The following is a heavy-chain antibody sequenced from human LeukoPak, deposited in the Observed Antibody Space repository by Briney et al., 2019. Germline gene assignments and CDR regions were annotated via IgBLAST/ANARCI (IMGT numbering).Heavy chain of an antibody. CDR3: AREDVDVETTTVSFDY. V-gene: IGHV4-4*07. CDR2: IYVSGST. D-gene: IGHD5-18*01. CDR1: GGSISNYY. J-gene: IGHJ4*02. Sequence: SETLSLTCTVSGGSISNYYWNWIRQTAGKGLEWIGRIYVSGSTSYNPSLKSRVAMSVDTSKNQFSLKLRYVTTADTAVYYCAREDVDVETTTVSFDYWGQGTLVTVSS.